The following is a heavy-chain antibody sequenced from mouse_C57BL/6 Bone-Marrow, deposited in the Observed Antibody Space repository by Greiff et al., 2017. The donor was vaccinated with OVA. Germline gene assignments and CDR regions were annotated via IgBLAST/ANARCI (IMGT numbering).Heavy chain of an antibody. CDR3: AFYYGSSYYAMDY. J-gene: IGHJ4*01. CDR1: GYTFTSYG. Sequence: VMLVESGAELARPGASVKLSCKASGYTFTSYGISWVKQRTGQGLEWIGEIYPRSGNTYYNEKFKGKATLTADKSSSTAYMELRSLTSEDSAVYFCAFYYGSSYYAMDYWGQGTSVTVSS. V-gene: IGHV1-81*01. CDR2: IYPRSGNT. D-gene: IGHD1-1*01.